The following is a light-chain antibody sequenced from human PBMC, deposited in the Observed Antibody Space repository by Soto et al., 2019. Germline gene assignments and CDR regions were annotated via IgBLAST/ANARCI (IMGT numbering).Light chain of an antibody. CDR1: QSISSN. J-gene: IGKJ4*01. V-gene: IGKV3-15*01. Sequence: TVMTQSPATLSVSLGERVTLSCRASQSISSNLAWYQQKPGQAPRLLIYGASTRAPDIPARFSGSGSGTEFTLTMSSLQSADFAVYYCQHYNNWPPLTFGGGTKVDIK. CDR3: QHYNNWPPLT. CDR2: GAS.